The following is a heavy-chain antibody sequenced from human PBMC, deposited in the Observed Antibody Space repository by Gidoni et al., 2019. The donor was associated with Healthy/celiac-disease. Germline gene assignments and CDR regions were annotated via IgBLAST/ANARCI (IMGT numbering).Heavy chain of an antibody. Sequence: EVQLLESGGGLVQPGGSLRLSCAASGFTFSSSAMSWVRPAPGKGLEWVSAISGSGGGTYSADSVKGRFTISRDNSKNTLYLQMNSLRAEDTAVYYCAKVGGTTVTNTDYWGQGTLVTVSS. CDR1: GFTFSSSA. J-gene: IGHJ4*02. CDR2: ISGSGGGT. V-gene: IGHV3-23*01. CDR3: AKVGGTTVTNTDY. D-gene: IGHD4-17*01.